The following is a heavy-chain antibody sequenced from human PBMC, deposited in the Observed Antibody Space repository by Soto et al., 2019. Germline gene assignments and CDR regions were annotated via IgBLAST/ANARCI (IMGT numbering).Heavy chain of an antibody. CDR3: ARGWGYDTSDYYYAY. Sequence: QVQLIQSGAEVKKPGSSVKVSCKAYGGTFSRYAISWVRQAPGQGLEWMGGITPIFGTANYAQKFQGRVAITADESTRTSYMELRSLRSGDTAVYYCARGWGYDTSDYYYAYLGQGTLITVSS. CDR1: GGTFSRYA. D-gene: IGHD3-22*01. CDR2: ITPIFGTA. J-gene: IGHJ4*02. V-gene: IGHV1-69*01.